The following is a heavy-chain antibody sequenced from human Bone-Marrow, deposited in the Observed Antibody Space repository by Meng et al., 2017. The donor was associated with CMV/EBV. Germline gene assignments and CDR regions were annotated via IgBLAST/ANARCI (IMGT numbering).Heavy chain of an antibody. D-gene: IGHD3-16*01. CDR2: MRYDGSNK. Sequence: GGSLRLSCAASGFTFSSYGMHWVRQAPGKGLERVAVMRYDGSNKYYADSVKGRFTISRDNSKNTLYLQMNSLIAEDTAVHYCAGGGIANLDYWGQGTLVTVSS. V-gene: IGHV3-33*01. CDR1: GFTFSSYG. J-gene: IGHJ4*02. CDR3: AGGGIANLDY.